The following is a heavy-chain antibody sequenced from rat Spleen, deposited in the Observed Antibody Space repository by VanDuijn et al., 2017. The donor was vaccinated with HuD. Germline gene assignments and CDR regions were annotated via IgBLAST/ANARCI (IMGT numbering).Heavy chain of an antibody. D-gene: IGHD4-1*01. CDR2: ISIGGNTA. V-gene: IGHV5-27*01. CDR1: GFTFSNYY. Sequence: EVRLVESGGGSVQPGRSLKLSCAGSGFTFSNYYMAWVRQAPTKGLEWVAYISIGGNTAFYRDSVKGRFTISRDDAKRTLYLQMDSLRSEDTATYYCTTGLHWGQGVMVTVSS. CDR3: TTGLH. J-gene: IGHJ2*01.